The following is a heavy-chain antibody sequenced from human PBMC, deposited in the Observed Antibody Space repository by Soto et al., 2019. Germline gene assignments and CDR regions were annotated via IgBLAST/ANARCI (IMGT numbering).Heavy chain of an antibody. CDR3: ARHPSDFWFDP. CDR1: GCSISSYY. V-gene: IGHV4-59*04. Sequence: SETLSLTCTVSGCSISSYYWSWIRQPPGKGLEWIGYIYYSGSTYYNPSLKSRVTVSVDTSKNQFSLKLSSVTAADTAVYYCARHPSDFWFDPWGQGTLVTVSS. D-gene: IGHD2-21*02. CDR2: IYYSGST. J-gene: IGHJ5*02.